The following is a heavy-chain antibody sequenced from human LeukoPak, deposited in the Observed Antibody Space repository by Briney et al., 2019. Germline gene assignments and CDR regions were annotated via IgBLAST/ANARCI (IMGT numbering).Heavy chain of an antibody. J-gene: IGHJ4*02. D-gene: IGHD3-10*01. CDR1: GGSISSYY. V-gene: IGHV4-59*01. Sequence: SETLSLTCTVSGGSISSYYWSWIRQPPGKGLEWIGYIYYSGSTNYNPSLKSRVTISVDTSKNQLSLKLSSVTAADTAVYYCARNYYGSGSYSDWGQGTLVTVSS. CDR2: IYYSGST. CDR3: ARNYYGSGSYSD.